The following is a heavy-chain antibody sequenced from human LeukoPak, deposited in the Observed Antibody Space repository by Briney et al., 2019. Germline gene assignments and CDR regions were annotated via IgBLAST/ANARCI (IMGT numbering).Heavy chain of an antibody. Sequence: GGSLRLSCAASGFTFSSYSMNWVRQAPAKGLAWVSSISSSSSYIYYADSVKGRFTISRDNAKNSLYLQMNSLRAEDTAVYYCAGDLDPRYCSSTSCYPIDPWGQGTLVTVSS. CDR2: ISSSSSYI. D-gene: IGHD2-2*01. J-gene: IGHJ5*02. CDR1: GFTFSSYS. V-gene: IGHV3-21*01. CDR3: AGDLDPRYCSSTSCYPIDP.